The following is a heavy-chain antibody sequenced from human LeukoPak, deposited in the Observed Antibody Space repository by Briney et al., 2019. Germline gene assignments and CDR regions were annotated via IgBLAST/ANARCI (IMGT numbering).Heavy chain of an antibody. J-gene: IGHJ4*02. D-gene: IGHD4-17*01. CDR1: GGSFSGYY. CDR2: INHSGST. CDR3: ARVDYGVPPTENTPCFDY. V-gene: IGHV4-34*01. Sequence: PSETLSLTCAVYGGSFSGYYWSWIRQPPGKGLEWIGEINHSGSTNYNPSLKSRVTISVDTSKNQFSLKLSSVTAADTAVYYCARVDYGVPPTENTPCFDYWGQGTLVTVSS.